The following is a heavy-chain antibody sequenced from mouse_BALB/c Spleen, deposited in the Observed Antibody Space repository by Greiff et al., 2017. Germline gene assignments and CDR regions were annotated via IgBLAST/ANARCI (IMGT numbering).Heavy chain of an antibody. CDR2: IDPANGNT. D-gene: IGHD1-1*01. Sequence: EVQLQESGAELVKPGASVKLSCTASGFNIKDTYMHWVKQRPEQGLEWIGRIDPANGNTKYDPKFQGKATITAHTSSNTAYLQLSSLTSEDTAVYYCARGIYYGSSYGYWGQGTTLTVSS. CDR3: ARGIYYGSSYGY. V-gene: IGHV14-3*02. CDR1: GFNIKDTY. J-gene: IGHJ2*01.